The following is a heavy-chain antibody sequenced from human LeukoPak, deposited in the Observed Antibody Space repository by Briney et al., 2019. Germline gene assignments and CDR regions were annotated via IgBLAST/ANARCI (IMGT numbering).Heavy chain of an antibody. CDR3: ARDRAGDSFDI. V-gene: IGHV4-61*02. CDR2: ISTSGNT. J-gene: IGHJ3*02. CDR1: GDSISRGNNY. Sequence: SETLSLTCTVSGDSISRGNNYWTWTRQPAGKGLEWIGRISTSGNTNYNPSLKSQVTISRHTSKNQFSLNLNFVTAADTAIYYCARDRAGDSFDIWGQGTLVTVSS. D-gene: IGHD7-27*01.